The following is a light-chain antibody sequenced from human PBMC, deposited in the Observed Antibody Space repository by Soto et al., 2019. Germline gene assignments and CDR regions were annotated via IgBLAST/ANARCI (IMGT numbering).Light chain of an antibody. V-gene: IGKV1-27*01. CDR3: QKYNSAPWT. CDR1: QGISNN. J-gene: IGKJ1*01. CDR2: LAT. Sequence: DIQMTQSPSSLSASVGDRVTITCRASQGISNNLAWFQQKPGKVPKLLIYLATTLQSGVPSRFSGRGSGTDFTLTISSLQPEDVATYCCQKYNSAPWTFGQGTRVEI.